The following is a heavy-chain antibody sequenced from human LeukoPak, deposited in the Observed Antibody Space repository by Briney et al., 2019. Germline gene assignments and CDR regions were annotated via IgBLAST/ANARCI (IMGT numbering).Heavy chain of an antibody. Sequence: ASVKVSCKASGYTFTSYGISWVRQAPGQGLEWMGWISAYNGNTNYAQKLQGRVTMATDTSTSTAYMELRSLRSDDTAVYYCAREYYDSSGYWDYYYYYYMDVWGKGTTVTVSS. D-gene: IGHD3-22*01. CDR2: ISAYNGNT. CDR1: GYTFTSYG. CDR3: AREYYDSSGYWDYYYYYYMDV. J-gene: IGHJ6*03. V-gene: IGHV1-18*01.